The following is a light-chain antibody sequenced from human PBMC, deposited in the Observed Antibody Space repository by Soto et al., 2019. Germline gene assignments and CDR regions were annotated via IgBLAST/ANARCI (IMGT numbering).Light chain of an antibody. CDR1: QDISDY. V-gene: IGKV1-17*03. CDR3: LQHSSYPCT. J-gene: IGKJ1*01. CDR2: AAS. Sequence: DIQMTQSPSAMSASVGDRVTFTCRASQDISDYLVWFQQKSGKAPKRLIYAASTLQSGVPSRFGGSGSGTEFTLTIGSLQPEDFATDYCLQHSSYPCTFGQGTKVEIK.